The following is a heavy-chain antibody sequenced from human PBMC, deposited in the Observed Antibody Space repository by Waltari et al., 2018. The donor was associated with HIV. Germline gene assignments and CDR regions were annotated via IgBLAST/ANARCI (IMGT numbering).Heavy chain of an antibody. V-gene: IGHV4-61*02. CDR3: ARDRYGSGSYYYYYGMDV. J-gene: IGHJ6*02. Sequence: QVQLQESGPGLVKPSQTLSLTCTVSGGSISSGSYYWSWIRQPAGTGLEWIGRIYTSGSTNYNPSLKSRVTISVDTSKNQFSLKLSSVTAADTAVYYCARDRYGSGSYYYYYGMDVWGQGTTVTVSS. CDR1: GGSISSGSYY. D-gene: IGHD3-10*01. CDR2: IYTSGST.